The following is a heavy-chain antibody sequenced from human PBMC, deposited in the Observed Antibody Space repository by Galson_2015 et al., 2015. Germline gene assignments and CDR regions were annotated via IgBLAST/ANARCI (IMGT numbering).Heavy chain of an antibody. CDR3: ARSDYGDYNVVGFDY. J-gene: IGHJ4*02. CDR2: IYPGDSDT. V-gene: IGHV5-51*03. D-gene: IGHD4-17*01. Sequence: SGAEVKKPGESLKISCKGSGHSFTSYWIGWVRQMPGKGLEWMGIIYPGDSDTRYSPSFQGQVTISADKSISTAYLQWSSLKASDTAMYYCARSDYGDYNVVGFDYWGQGTLVTVSS. CDR1: GHSFTSYW.